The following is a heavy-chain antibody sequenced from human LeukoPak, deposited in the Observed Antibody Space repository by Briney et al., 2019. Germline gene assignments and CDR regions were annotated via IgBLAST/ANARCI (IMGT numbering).Heavy chain of an antibody. D-gene: IGHD5-12*01. CDR3: AKDFGRYDLEPYYFDY. J-gene: IGHJ4*02. CDR2: IRYDGSNK. V-gene: IGHV3-30*02. Sequence: GGSLRLSCAASGFTFSSYGIHWVRQAPGKGLEWVAFIRYDGSNKYYADSVKGRFTISRDNSKNTLYLQMNSLRAEDTAVYYCAKDFGRYDLEPYYFDYWGQGTLVTVSS. CDR1: GFTFSSYG.